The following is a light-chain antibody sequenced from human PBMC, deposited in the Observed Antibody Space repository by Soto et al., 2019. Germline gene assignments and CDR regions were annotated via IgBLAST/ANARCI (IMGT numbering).Light chain of an antibody. CDR1: QTISSW. J-gene: IGKJ1*01. Sequence: DIQMTQSPSTLSGSVGDRVTITCRASQTISSWWACYQQKPGKAPKLVIYKASTLKGGVPSRFSGRGSGKEFTLTIGSLQPEDFATYFCLQHNNYPPTFGQGTKVDIK. CDR3: LQHNNYPPT. V-gene: IGKV1-5*03. CDR2: KAS.